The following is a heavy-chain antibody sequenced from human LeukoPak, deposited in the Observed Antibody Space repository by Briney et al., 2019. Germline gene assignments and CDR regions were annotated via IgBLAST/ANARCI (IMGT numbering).Heavy chain of an antibody. CDR1: GGSISSGDYY. D-gene: IGHD2-2*01. J-gene: IGHJ3*02. V-gene: IGHV4-30-4*08. CDR3: ARADIVVVSAAADAFDI. Sequence: SQTLSLTCTVSGGSISSGDYYWSWIRQPPGKGLEWIGYIYYSGSTYYNPSLKSRVTISVDTSKNQFSLKLSSVTAADAAVYYCARADIVVVSAAADAFDIWGQGTMVTVSS. CDR2: IYYSGST.